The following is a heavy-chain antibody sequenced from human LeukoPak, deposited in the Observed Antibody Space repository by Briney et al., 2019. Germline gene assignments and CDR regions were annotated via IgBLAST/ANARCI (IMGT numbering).Heavy chain of an antibody. V-gene: IGHV4-39*07. CDR3: AREAHPPGIAAAGMDY. CDR1: GGSISSSSYY. CDR2: IYYSGST. J-gene: IGHJ4*02. Sequence: SETLSLTCTVSGGSISSSSYYWGWIRQPPGKGLEWIGSIYYSGSTYYNPSLKSRVTISVDTSKNQFSLKLSSVTAADTAVYYCAREAHPPGIAAAGMDYWGQGTLVTVSS. D-gene: IGHD6-13*01.